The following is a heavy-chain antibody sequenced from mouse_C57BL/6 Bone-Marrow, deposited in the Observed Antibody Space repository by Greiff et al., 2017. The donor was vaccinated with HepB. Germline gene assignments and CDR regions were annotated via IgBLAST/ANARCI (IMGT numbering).Heavy chain of an antibody. CDR1: GYTFTSYW. V-gene: IGHV1-55*01. CDR2: IDPGSGST. J-gene: IGHJ3*01. CDR3: ARGPTGTVVAY. Sequence: QVQLQQPGAELVKPGASVKMSCKASGYTFTSYWITWVKQRPGQGLEWIGDIDPGSGSTNYNEKFKSKATLTVDTSSSTAYVQLSSLTSEDSAVSYCARGPTGTVVAYWGQGTLVTVAA. D-gene: IGHD4-1*01.